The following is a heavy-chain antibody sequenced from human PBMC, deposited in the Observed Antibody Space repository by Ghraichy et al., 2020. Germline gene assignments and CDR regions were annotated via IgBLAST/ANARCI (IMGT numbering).Heavy chain of an antibody. D-gene: IGHD5-12*01. CDR3: AKERGFTFDY. V-gene: IGHV3-23*01. J-gene: IGHJ4*02. Sequence: GGSLRLSCAASGFTFSSYAMSWVRQAPGKGLEWVSGISGGGLSTHYAESVKGRFTISRDNPKNTLSLQMNSLRAEDTAVYFCAKERGFTFDYWGQGTLVTVSS. CDR2: ISGGGLST. CDR1: GFTFSSYA.